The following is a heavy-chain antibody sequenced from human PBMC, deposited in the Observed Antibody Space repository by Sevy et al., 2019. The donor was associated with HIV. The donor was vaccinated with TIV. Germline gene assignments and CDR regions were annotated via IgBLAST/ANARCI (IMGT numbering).Heavy chain of an antibody. CDR1: GFTFSSYW. CDR2: IKQDISEK. D-gene: IGHD3-22*01. Sequence: GGSLRLSCAASGFTFSSYWMTWVRQAPGKGLEWVANIKQDISEKYYADSVKGRFTISRDNARNSLYLQMENLRAEDTAVYYCARAQQVTMLVVIGGLYFDFWGQGTLVTVSS. V-gene: IGHV3-7*01. J-gene: IGHJ4*02. CDR3: ARAQQVTMLVVIGGLYFDF.